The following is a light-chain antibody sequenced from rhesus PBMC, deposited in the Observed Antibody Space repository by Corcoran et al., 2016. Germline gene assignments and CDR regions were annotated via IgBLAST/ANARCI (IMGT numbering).Light chain of an antibody. Sequence: DVVMTQSPLSLPITPGQPASISCRSSQSLVHRDGRTYLNWVQQKTGQPPRRRIYEVSNRDSGVPDRISGMGAGTDFTLKISRVEAVDVGVYYCMHGTPLPWTFGQGTKVEIK. CDR1: QSLVHRDGRTY. CDR2: EVS. V-gene: IGKV2S8*01. J-gene: IGKJ1*01. CDR3: MHGTPLPWT.